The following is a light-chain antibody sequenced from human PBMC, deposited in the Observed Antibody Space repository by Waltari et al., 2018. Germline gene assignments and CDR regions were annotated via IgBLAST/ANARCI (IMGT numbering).Light chain of an antibody. CDR3: QQAKSFPTT. CDR2: GTS. Sequence: DIQMTQSPSSVSASIGDRVTITCRASQDIGNRLAWYQQKPGKAPNLLIYGTSSLQTGIPERFSGSGSGTEFTLTISSLQPEDFAAYYCQQAKSFPTTFGPGTKVDIK. J-gene: IGKJ3*01. CDR1: QDIGNR. V-gene: IGKV1-12*01.